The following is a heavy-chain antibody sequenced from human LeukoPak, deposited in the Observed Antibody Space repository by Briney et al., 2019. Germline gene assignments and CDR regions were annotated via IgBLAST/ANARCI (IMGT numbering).Heavy chain of an antibody. V-gene: IGHV4-31*03. CDR1: GGSISSGGYY. Sequence: PSETLSLTCTVSGGSISSGGYYWSWIRQHPGKGLEWIGYIYYSGSTYYNPSLKSRVTISVDTSKNQFSLKLSSVTAADTAVYYCARGVVVVAAKAGHTPPRRNWFDPWGQGTLVTVSS. J-gene: IGHJ5*02. CDR3: ARGVVVVAAKAGHTPPRRNWFDP. D-gene: IGHD2-15*01. CDR2: IYYSGST.